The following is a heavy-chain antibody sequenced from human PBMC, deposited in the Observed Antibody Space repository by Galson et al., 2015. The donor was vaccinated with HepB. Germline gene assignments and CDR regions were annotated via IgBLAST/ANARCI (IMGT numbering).Heavy chain of an antibody. CDR2: ISGSGGST. CDR1: QFTFSSYA. D-gene: IGHD3-22*01. V-gene: IGHV3-23*01. J-gene: IGHJ6*03. CDR3: ATGGYYDSSGYYRHYYYYMDV. Sequence: SLRLSCAASQFTFSSYAMSWVRQAPGKGLEWVSAISGSGGSTYCADSVKGRFTISRDNSKNTLYLQMHSLRAEDTAVYYCATGGYYDSSGYYRHYYYYMDVWGKGTTVTVSS.